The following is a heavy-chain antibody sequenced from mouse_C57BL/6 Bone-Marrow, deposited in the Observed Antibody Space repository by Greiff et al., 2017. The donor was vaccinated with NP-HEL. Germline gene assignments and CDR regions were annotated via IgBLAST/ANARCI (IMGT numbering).Heavy chain of an antibody. D-gene: IGHD1-1*01. Sequence: EVQRVESGPGLVKPSQSLSLTCSVTGYSITSGYYWNWIRQFPGNKLEWMGYISYDGSNNYNPSLKNRISITRDTSKNQFFLKLNSVTTEDTATYYCAREVHYYGSSNYAMDYWGQGTSVTVSS. CDR2: ISYDGSN. J-gene: IGHJ4*01. V-gene: IGHV3-6*01. CDR1: GYSITSGYY. CDR3: AREVHYYGSSNYAMDY.